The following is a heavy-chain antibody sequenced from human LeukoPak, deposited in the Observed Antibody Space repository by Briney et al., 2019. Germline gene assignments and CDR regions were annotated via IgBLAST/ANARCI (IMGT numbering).Heavy chain of an antibody. J-gene: IGHJ4*02. CDR1: GFTFSNFA. Sequence: GGSLRLSCAASGFTFSNFALHWVRQAPGKGLEWVAFISFDGSNKYYADSVKGRFTISRDNAKNSLYLQMNSLRAEDTAVYYCARETGYYDYVWGSYRYVYFDYWGQGTLVTVSS. CDR2: ISFDGSNK. CDR3: ARETGYYDYVWGSYRYVYFDY. D-gene: IGHD3-16*02. V-gene: IGHV3-30*04.